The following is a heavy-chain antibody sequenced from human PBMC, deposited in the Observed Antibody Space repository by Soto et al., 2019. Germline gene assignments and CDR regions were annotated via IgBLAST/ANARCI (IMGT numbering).Heavy chain of an antibody. CDR2: INWNGGST. D-gene: IGHD3-10*01. CDR1: GFTFDDFG. CDR3: ATEVQGFRFDY. J-gene: IGHJ4*02. Sequence: SGGSLRLSCAASGFTFDDFGMSWVRQAPGKGLEWVSGINWNGGSTGYADSVKGRFTITRDNAKNSLYLQMNSLRAEDTALYYCATEVQGFRFDYWGQGTLVTVSS. V-gene: IGHV3-20*04.